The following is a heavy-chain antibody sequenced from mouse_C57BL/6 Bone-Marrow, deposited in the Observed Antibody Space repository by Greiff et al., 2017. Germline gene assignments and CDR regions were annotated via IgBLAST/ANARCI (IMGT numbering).Heavy chain of an antibody. CDR1: GFSLSTFAMG. CDR2: IWWDDDT. J-gene: IGHJ2*01. Sequence: QVTLKESGPGILQPSQTLSLSCSFSGFSLSTFAMGVGWIRQPSGKGLEWLAHIWWDDDTYYNPALKSRLTISKDTSKNPVFLKIANVDTAETATYYCARSGYYLGDFDYGGQGTTLTVSA. CDR3: ARSGYYLGDFDY. V-gene: IGHV8-8*01. D-gene: IGHD2-3*01.